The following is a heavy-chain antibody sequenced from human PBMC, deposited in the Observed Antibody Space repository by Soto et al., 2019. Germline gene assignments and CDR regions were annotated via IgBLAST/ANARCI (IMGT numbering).Heavy chain of an antibody. V-gene: IGHV1-69*12. Sequence: QVQLVQSGAEVKKPGSSVKVSCKASGGTFSSYAISWVRQAPGQGLEWMGGIIPIFGTANYAQKFQGRVTITADESTSTAYMELSSLRSEDTAAYYCARVMEEWLGVGWFDPWGQGTLVTVSS. D-gene: IGHD6-19*01. J-gene: IGHJ5*02. CDR2: IIPIFGTA. CDR3: ARVMEEWLGVGWFDP. CDR1: GGTFSSYA.